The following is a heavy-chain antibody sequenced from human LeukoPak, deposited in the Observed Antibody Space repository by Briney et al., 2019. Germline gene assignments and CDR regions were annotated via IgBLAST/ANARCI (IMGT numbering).Heavy chain of an antibody. CDR1: GFTFSSYW. J-gene: IGHJ4*02. D-gene: IGHD1-1*01. V-gene: IGHV3-7*04. Sequence: GGSLRLSCAASGFTFSSYWMSWVRQTPGRGLEWVANINPDGSDKYYVDSVKGRFTTSRDNAKNSLYLQMNSLRAEDTAVYYCARDLNWDADYWGQGTLVTVSS. CDR2: INPDGSDK. CDR3: ARDLNWDADY.